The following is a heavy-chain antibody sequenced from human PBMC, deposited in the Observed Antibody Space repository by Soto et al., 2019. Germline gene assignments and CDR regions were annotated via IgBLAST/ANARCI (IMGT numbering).Heavy chain of an antibody. J-gene: IGHJ4*02. CDR1: GFTFSSYA. Sequence: GGSLRLSCAASGFTFSSYAMHWVRQAPGKGLEWVAVISYDGSNKYYADSVKGRFTISRDNSKNTLYLQMNSLRAEDTAVYYCARDGGYCSSTSCYVENYFDYWGQGTLVTVSS. CDR2: ISYDGSNK. CDR3: ARDGGYCSSTSCYVENYFDY. V-gene: IGHV3-30-3*01. D-gene: IGHD2-2*01.